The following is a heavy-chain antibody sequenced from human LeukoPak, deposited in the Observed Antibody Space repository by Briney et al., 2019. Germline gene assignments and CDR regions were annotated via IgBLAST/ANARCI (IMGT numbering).Heavy chain of an antibody. D-gene: IGHD5-12*01. CDR1: GFTFSSYS. CDR2: ISSSSSYI. J-gene: IGHJ4*02. V-gene: IGHV3-21*01. CDR3: ARATSGYALY. Sequence: GGSLRLSCAASGFTFSSYSMNWVRQAPGMGLEWVSSISSSSSYICYADSVKGRFAISRDNAKNSLYLQMNSLRAEDTAVYYCARATSGYALYWGQGTLVTVSS.